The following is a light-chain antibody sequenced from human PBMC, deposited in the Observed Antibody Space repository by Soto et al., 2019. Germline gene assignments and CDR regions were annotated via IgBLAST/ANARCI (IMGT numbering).Light chain of an antibody. V-gene: IGLV2-8*01. CDR2: EVS. J-gene: IGLJ1*01. CDR3: SSYAGSKGV. Sequence: QSALTQPPSASGSPGQSVTISCTGTSSDVGGYNYVSWYQQHPVKAPKLMIYEVSKRPSGVPDRFSGSKSGNTASLTVSVLQAEDEADYYCSSYAGSKGVFGTGTKLTVL. CDR1: SSDVGGYNY.